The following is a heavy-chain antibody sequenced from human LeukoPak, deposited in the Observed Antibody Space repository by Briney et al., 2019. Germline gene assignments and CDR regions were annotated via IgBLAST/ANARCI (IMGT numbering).Heavy chain of an antibody. CDR2: INHSGST. CDR3: ARGKIHYDFWSAYRVFDP. D-gene: IGHD3-3*01. J-gene: IGHJ5*02. V-gene: IGHV4-34*01. CDR1: GGSFSGYY. Sequence: SETLSLTCAVYGGSFSGYYWSWIRQPPGKGLEWIGEINHSGSTNYNPSLKSRVTISVDTSKNQFSLKLSSVTAADTAVYYCARGKIHYDFWSAYRVFDPWGQGTLVTVSS.